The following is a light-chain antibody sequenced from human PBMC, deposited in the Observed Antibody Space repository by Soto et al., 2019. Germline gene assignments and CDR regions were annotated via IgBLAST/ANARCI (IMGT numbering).Light chain of an antibody. CDR2: GAS. V-gene: IGKV3-20*01. J-gene: IGKJ5*01. Sequence: EIVMTQSPATLSVSPGERATLSCRASQSVSSNLAWYQQKPGQAPRLLISGASGRATGIPDRFNGSGSGTDFTLTISRLESEDFAVFYCRQYDSSPPTFGQGTRLE. CDR3: RQYDSSPPT. CDR1: QSVSSN.